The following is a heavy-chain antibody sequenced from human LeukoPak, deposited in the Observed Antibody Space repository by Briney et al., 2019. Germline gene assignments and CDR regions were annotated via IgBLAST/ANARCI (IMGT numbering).Heavy chain of an antibody. Sequence: RPGGSLRLSCAASGFTFSSYEMNWVRQAPGKGLEWVSYISSSGSTIYYADSVKGRFTISRDNAKNSLYLQMNSLRAEDTAVYYCARVGCSSTSCSYFGYWGQGTLVTVSS. V-gene: IGHV3-48*03. D-gene: IGHD2-2*01. CDR1: GFTFSSYE. CDR2: ISSSGSTI. J-gene: IGHJ4*02. CDR3: ARVGCSSTSCSYFGY.